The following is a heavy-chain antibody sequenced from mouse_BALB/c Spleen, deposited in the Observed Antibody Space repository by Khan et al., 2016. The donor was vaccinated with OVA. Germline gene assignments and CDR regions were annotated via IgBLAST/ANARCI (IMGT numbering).Heavy chain of an antibody. Sequence: QIQLVQSGPELKKPGETVRISCKASGYTFTTAGIQWVQKMPGKGLKWIGWINTHSGVPKYAEDFKGRFTFSLEISVSTAYLQITNLKNEATAIYFCARRGAAYYRNYGGTMEYWGQGTSVTVSS. CDR3: ARRGAAYYRNYGGTMEY. CDR1: GYTFTTAG. J-gene: IGHJ4*01. D-gene: IGHD2-5*01. CDR2: INTHSGVP. V-gene: IGHV9-4*02.